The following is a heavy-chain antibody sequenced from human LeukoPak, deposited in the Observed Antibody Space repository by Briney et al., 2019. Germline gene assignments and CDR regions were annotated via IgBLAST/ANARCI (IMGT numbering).Heavy chain of an antibody. CDR3: AREGGPYRPLDY. J-gene: IGHJ4*02. Sequence: PSETLSLTCDVSGGSITQTKYWAWVRQPPGKGLEWIGEVNLQGSTNYNPSLMRRVAISVDTSANHVSLQLTSVTAADTAVYYCAREGGPYRPLDYSGQGTLVTVSS. CDR1: GGSITQTKY. V-gene: IGHV4-4*02. CDR2: VNLQGST.